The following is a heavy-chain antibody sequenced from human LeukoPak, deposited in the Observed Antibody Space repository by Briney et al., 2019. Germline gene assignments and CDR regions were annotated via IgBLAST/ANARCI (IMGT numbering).Heavy chain of an antibody. CDR3: ARDQEGFDY. V-gene: IGHV1-46*01. Sequence: ASVNVSCKASGYTFTSNYIHWVRQAPGQGLEWMGMIYPRDGSTSYAQKFQGRVTVTRDASTSTVHMELSGLRSEDTAVYYCARDQEGFDYWGQGTLVTVSS. CDR1: GYTFTSNY. J-gene: IGHJ4*02. CDR2: IYPRDGST.